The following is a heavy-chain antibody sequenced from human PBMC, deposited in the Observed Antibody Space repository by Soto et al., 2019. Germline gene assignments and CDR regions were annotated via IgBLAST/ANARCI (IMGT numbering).Heavy chain of an antibody. V-gene: IGHV4-34*01. Sequence: PSEALSLTCAVDGGSFSGYYWSWIRQPPGTGLEWMGELNHSGSTNYNPSLKLRVTISVDTSKNQFSLKLSFVTAADTAVYYCARGRIVVVVAAKLRGWFDPWGQGTLVTVSS. CDR2: LNHSGST. CDR3: ARGRIVVVVAAKLRGWFDP. J-gene: IGHJ5*02. CDR1: GGSFSGYY. D-gene: IGHD2-15*01.